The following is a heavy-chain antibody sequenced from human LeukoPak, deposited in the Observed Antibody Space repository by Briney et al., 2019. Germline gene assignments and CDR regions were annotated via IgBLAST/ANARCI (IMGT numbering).Heavy chain of an antibody. J-gene: IGHJ4*02. D-gene: IGHD6-19*01. CDR1: GGSISSGDYY. V-gene: IGHV4-30-4*02. CDR2: IYYSGST. Sequence: SETLSLTCTVSGGSISSGDYYWSWIRQPPGKGLEWIGYIYYSGSTYYNPSLKSRVTISVDTSKNQFSLKLNSATAADTAVYYCARVVTLAGSRYFDYWGRGTLATVSS. CDR3: ARVVTLAGSRYFDY.